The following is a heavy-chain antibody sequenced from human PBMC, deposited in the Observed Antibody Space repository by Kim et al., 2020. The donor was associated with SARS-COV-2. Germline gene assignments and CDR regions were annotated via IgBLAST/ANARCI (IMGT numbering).Heavy chain of an antibody. Sequence: SETLSLTCAVYGESFSGYYWNWIRQPPGEGLEWIGEINHRGSTNYNPSLKSRVTISVDTSKNQFSLKLSSVTAADTAVYYCARGYKVPTFHYDTSGYYVFDYWGQGTLVTVSS. CDR1: GESFSGYY. CDR2: INHRGST. D-gene: IGHD3-22*01. J-gene: IGHJ4*02. CDR3: ARGYKVPTFHYDTSGYYVFDY. V-gene: IGHV4-34*01.